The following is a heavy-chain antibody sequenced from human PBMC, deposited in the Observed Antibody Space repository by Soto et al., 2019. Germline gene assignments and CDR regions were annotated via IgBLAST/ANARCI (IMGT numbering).Heavy chain of an antibody. CDR3: ARVEEDGGNSDWFDP. Sequence: SETLSLTCAVSGGSISSGGYSWSWIRLPPGKGLEWIGYIYHSGSTYYNPSLKSRVTISVDRSKNQFSLKLSSVTAADTAVYYCARVEEDGGNSDWFDPWGQGTLVTVSS. CDR1: GGSISSGGYS. D-gene: IGHD2-21*02. CDR2: IYHSGST. J-gene: IGHJ5*02. V-gene: IGHV4-30-2*01.